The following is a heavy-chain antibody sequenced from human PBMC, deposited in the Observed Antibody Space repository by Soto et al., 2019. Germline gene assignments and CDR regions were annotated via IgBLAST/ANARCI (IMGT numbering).Heavy chain of an antibody. CDR1: GGSISSFY. V-gene: IGHV4-59*01. Sequence: SETLSLTCTVSGGSISSFYWSWIRQPPGKGLEWIGYMYYSGSTNYNPSLKSRVTISVDTSKNQFSLKLSSVTAADTAVYYCARVGERWLQFGFDYWGQGTLVTVSS. J-gene: IGHJ4*02. CDR3: ARVGERWLQFGFDY. D-gene: IGHD5-12*01. CDR2: MYYSGST.